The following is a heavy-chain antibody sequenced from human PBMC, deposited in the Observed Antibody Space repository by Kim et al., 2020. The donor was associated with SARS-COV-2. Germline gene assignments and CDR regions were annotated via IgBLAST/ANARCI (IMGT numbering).Heavy chain of an antibody. CDR3: ARGAAGLDVFYYYYLDV. V-gene: IGHV4-31*03. CDR1: GGSISSGNHY. CDR2: INYSGIT. J-gene: IGHJ6*03. D-gene: IGHD2-2*03. Sequence: SETLSLTCTVSGGSISSGNHYWSWIRQHPQKGLEWIGYINYSGITSYNPSLKSRLNISIDTSKNQFSLSLTSVTAADMALYYCARGAAGLDVFYYYYLDVWGKGAPVTASS.